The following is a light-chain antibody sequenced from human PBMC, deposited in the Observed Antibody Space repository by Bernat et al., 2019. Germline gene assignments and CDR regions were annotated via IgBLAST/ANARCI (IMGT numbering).Light chain of an antibody. CDR1: QSISTD. CDR2: GAS. V-gene: IGKV1-39*01. J-gene: IGKJ1*01. CDR3: QQSYRTPRK. Sequence: DIQMTQSPSSLYASVGDRVTITCRASQSISTDLNWYQQKPGIAPNLLIYGASRVRSGVPSRFSGSGSGTVFTLTISSLQPEDFGTYYCQQSYRTPRKFGQGTKVDIK.